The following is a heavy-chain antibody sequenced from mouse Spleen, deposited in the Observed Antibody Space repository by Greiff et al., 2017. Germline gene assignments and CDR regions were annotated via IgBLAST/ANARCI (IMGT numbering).Heavy chain of an antibody. D-gene: IGHD2-1*01. CDR2: IDPENGDT. J-gene: IGHJ3*01. CDR1: GFNIKDDY. CDR3: TTDGNYGFAY. Sequence: EVQLQESGAELVRPGASVKLSCTASGFNIKDDYMHWVKQRPEQGLEWIGWIDPENGDTEYASKFQGKATITADTSSNTAYLQLSSLTSEDTAVFFCTTDGNYGFAYWGQGTLVTISA. V-gene: IGHV14-4*01.